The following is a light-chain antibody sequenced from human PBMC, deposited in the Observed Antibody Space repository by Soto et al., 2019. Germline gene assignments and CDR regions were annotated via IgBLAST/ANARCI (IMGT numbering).Light chain of an antibody. CDR3: QQSYSTPPT. V-gene: IGKV1-39*01. CDR2: AAS. Sequence: DIQMTQSPSSLCASVGDRVTITCRASQSISSYLNWYQQKPGKAPKLLIYAASSLQSGVPSRFSGSGSGTDFTLTTSSLQPEDFATYYCQQSYSTPPTFGQGTKVE. J-gene: IGKJ1*01. CDR1: QSISSY.